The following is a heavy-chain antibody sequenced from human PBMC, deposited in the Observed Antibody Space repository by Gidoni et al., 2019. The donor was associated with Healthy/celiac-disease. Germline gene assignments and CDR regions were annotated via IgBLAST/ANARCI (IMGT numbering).Heavy chain of an antibody. V-gene: IGHV1-69*01. CDR2: IIPIFGTA. J-gene: IGHJ5*02. CDR1: GGTFSSYA. Sequence: QVQLVQSGAEVKKPGSSVKVSCKASGGTFSSYAISWVRQAPGQGLEWMGGIIPIFGTANYAQKFQGRVTITADESTSTAYMELSSLRSEDTAVYYCARAGGVVVPAAIPWFDPWGQGTLVTVSS. CDR3: ARAGGVVVPAAIPWFDP. D-gene: IGHD2-2*02.